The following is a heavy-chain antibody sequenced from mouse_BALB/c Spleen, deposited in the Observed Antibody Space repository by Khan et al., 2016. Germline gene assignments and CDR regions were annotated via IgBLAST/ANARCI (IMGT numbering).Heavy chain of an antibody. CDR3: ANLTGTREAMDY. V-gene: IGHV1-80*01. Sequence: QVQLQQSGAELVRPGSSVKISCKAAGYAFSSYWMNWVKQRPGQGLEWIGQIYPGDGDTNYNGKFKGKATLTADKSSSTAHMQLSSLTSEDSAVYSGANLTGTREAMDYWGQGTSVTVSS. J-gene: IGHJ4*01. CDR2: IYPGDGDT. D-gene: IGHD4-1*01. CDR1: GYAFSSYW.